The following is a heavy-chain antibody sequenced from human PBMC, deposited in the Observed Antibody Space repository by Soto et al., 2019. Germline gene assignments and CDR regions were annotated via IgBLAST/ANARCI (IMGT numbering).Heavy chain of an antibody. D-gene: IGHD1-7*01. Sequence: GGSLRLSCSASGFTFSSYAMHWVRQAPGKGLEYVSAISSNGSSTYYADSVKGRFTISRDNSKNTLYLQMSSLRAEDTAVYCCGKDDFAGTTFGYWGQGTLVTVSS. CDR2: ISSNGSST. V-gene: IGHV3-64D*08. J-gene: IGHJ4*02. CDR1: GFTFSSYA. CDR3: GKDDFAGTTFGY.